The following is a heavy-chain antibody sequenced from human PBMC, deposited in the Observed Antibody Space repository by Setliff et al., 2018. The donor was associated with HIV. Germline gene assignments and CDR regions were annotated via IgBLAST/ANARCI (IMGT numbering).Heavy chain of an antibody. J-gene: IGHJ6*03. CDR2: IYTSGST. V-gene: IGHV4-4*07. CDR1: GGSISSYY. CDR3: ARVLQPLVLSNYMDV. D-gene: IGHD6-13*01. Sequence: PSETLSLTCTVSGGSISSYYWSWIRQPPGKGLEWIGHIYTSGSTNYNPSLKSRVTMSVDTSKNQFSLKLSSVTAADTAVYYCARVLQPLVLSNYMDVWGKGTTVTVSS.